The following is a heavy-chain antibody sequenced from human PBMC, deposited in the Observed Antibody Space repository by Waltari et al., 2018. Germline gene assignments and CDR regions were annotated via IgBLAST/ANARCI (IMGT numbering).Heavy chain of an antibody. Sequence: QLQLQESGPGLVKPSETLSLTCTVSGGSISSSSYYWGWIRQPPGKGLEWIGSIYYSGSTYYNLSLKSRVTISVDTSENQFSLKRSSVTAADTAVYYWARGGRVITFGGVIGIFDYWGQGTLVTVSS. CDR2: IYYSGST. V-gene: IGHV4-39*07. CDR3: ARGGRVITFGGVIGIFDY. J-gene: IGHJ4*02. CDR1: GGSISSSSYY. D-gene: IGHD3-16*02.